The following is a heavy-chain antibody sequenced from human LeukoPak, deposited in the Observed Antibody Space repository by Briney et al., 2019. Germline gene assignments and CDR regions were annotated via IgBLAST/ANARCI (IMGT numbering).Heavy chain of an antibody. Sequence: GGSLRLSCAGSGFTFSSYAMSWVRQAPGKGLEWVSVIYSGGSTYYADSVKGRFTISRDNSKNTLYLQMNSLRAEDTAVYYCARGYLSGPVDYFDYWGQGTLVTVSS. D-gene: IGHD6-19*01. J-gene: IGHJ4*02. CDR2: IYSGGST. V-gene: IGHV3-53*01. CDR3: ARGYLSGPVDYFDY. CDR1: GFTFSSYA.